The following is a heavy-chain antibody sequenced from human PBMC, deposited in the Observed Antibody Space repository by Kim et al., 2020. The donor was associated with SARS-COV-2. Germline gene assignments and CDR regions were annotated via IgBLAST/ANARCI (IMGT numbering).Heavy chain of an antibody. Sequence: GGSLRLSCAASGFTFSSYGMHWVRQAPGKGLEWVAVISYDGSNKYYADSVKGRFTISRDNSKNTLYLQMNSLRAEDTAVYYWAKEDRGGYFDYWGQGTLVTVSS. D-gene: IGHD3-10*01. CDR2: ISYDGSNK. CDR1: GFTFSSYG. CDR3: AKEDRGGYFDY. V-gene: IGHV3-30*18. J-gene: IGHJ4*02.